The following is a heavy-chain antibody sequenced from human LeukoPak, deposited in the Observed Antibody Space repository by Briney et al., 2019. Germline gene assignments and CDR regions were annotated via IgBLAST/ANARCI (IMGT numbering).Heavy chain of an antibody. Sequence: PSETLSLTCAVYGGSFSGYYWSWIRQPPGKGLEWIGEINHSGSTNYNPSLKSRVTISVDTSKNQFSLKLSSVTAADTAVYYCARSRDEMAPLYYFDYWGQGTLVTVSS. CDR2: INHSGST. J-gene: IGHJ4*02. CDR3: ARSRDEMAPLYYFDY. V-gene: IGHV4-34*01. D-gene: IGHD5-24*01. CDR1: GGSFSGYY.